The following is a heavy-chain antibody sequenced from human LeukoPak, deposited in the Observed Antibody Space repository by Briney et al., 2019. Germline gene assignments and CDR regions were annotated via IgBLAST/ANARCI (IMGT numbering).Heavy chain of an antibody. Sequence: GGSLRLSCAASGFTFSSYWMSWVRQAPGKGLEWVANIKQDGSEKYYVDSVKGRFTISRDNAKNSLYLQMNSLRAEDTAVYYCARDEYADIVATIPYGMDVWGQGTTVTVSS. D-gene: IGHD5-12*01. J-gene: IGHJ6*02. CDR3: ARDEYADIVATIPYGMDV. V-gene: IGHV3-7*01. CDR1: GFTFSSYW. CDR2: IKQDGSEK.